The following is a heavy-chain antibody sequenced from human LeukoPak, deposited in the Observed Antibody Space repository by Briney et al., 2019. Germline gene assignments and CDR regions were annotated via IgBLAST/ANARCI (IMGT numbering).Heavy chain of an antibody. CDR1: GFTFSSYS. CDR3: ARVVGAKDDAFDI. J-gene: IGHJ3*02. CDR2: ISSSSSYI. Sequence: GGSLRLSCAASGFTFSSYSMNWVRQAPGKGLEWVSSISSSSSYIYYADSVKGRFTISRDNAKNSLYLQMNSLRAEDTAVYYCARVVGAKDDAFDIWGQGTMVTVSS. D-gene: IGHD1-26*01. V-gene: IGHV3-21*01.